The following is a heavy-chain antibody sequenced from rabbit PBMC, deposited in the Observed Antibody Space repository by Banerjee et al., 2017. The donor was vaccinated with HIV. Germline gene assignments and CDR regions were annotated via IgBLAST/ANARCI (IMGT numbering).Heavy chain of an antibody. CDR2: IYTGSAKT. D-gene: IGHD6-1*01. Sequence: QEQLVESGGGLVQPGGSLTLTCKASGFDFSSNAMCWVRQAPGKGLGRIACIYTGSAKTDYASWAKGRFTVSGTSSTTVTLQTTSVTGADTATYFCARTWNGYGVFRLDLWGQGTLVTVS. V-gene: IGHV1S45*01. J-gene: IGHJ3*01. CDR3: ARTWNGYGVFRLDL. CDR1: GFDFSSNA.